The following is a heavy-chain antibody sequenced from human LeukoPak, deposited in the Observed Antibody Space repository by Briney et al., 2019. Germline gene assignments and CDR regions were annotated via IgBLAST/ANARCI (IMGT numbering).Heavy chain of an antibody. V-gene: IGHV3-21*01. Sequence: GGSLRLSCAASGFTFSSYSMNWVRQAPGKGLEWVSSISSSSSYIYYADSVKGRSTISRDNAKNSLYLQMNSLRAEDTAVYYCARDLGGYSGYDFDYWGQGTLVTVSS. CDR3: ARDLGGYSGYDFDY. CDR2: ISSSSSYI. CDR1: GFTFSSYS. D-gene: IGHD5-12*01. J-gene: IGHJ4*02.